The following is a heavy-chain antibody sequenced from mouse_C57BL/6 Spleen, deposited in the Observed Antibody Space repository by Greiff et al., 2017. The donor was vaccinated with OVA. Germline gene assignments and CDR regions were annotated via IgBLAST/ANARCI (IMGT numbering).Heavy chain of an antibody. D-gene: IGHD1-1*01. CDR1: GYAFSSSW. CDR2: IYPGDGDT. Sequence: VQLQQSGPELVKPGASVKISCKASGYAFSSSWMNWVKQRPGKGLEWIGRIYPGDGDTNYNGKFKGKATLTADKSSSTAYMQLSSLTSEDSAVYFCARRGSSYPFAYWGQGTLVTVSA. V-gene: IGHV1-82*01. J-gene: IGHJ3*01. CDR3: ARRGSSYPFAY.